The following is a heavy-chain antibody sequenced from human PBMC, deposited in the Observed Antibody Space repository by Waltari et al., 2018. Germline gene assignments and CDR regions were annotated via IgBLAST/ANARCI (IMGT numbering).Heavy chain of an antibody. CDR2: VHGSGRT. J-gene: IGHJ5*02. V-gene: IGHV4-4*02. CDR1: GDAVSSTYW. CDR3: ARDRGRGLYLDT. D-gene: IGHD2-15*01. Sequence: QLQFQESVPGLVKPSGTLSLSCAVAGDAVSSTYWWSWVRQSPQKGLEWIGQVHGSGRTNYNPSFASRLTMSLDTSNNQFSLKVTSATAADTAVYYCARDRGRGLYLDTWGPGTLVTVSP.